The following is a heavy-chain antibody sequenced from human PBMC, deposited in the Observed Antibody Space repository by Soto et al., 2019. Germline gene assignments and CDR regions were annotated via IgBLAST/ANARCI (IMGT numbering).Heavy chain of an antibody. CDR3: AGLYCSSTSCYPQLGMDV. J-gene: IGHJ6*02. D-gene: IGHD2-2*01. Sequence: SVKVSCKASGGTFSSYAISWVRQAPGQGLEWMGGIIPIFGTANYAQKFQGRVTITADESTSTAYMELSSLRSEDTAVYYCAGLYCSSTSCYPQLGMDVWGQGTTVTVS. CDR1: GGTFSSYA. V-gene: IGHV1-69*13. CDR2: IIPIFGTA.